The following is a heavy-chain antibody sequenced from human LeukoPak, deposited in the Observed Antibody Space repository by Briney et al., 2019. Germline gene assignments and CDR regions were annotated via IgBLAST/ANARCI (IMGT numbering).Heavy chain of an antibody. CDR2: IYHSGST. Sequence: SQTLSLTCAVSGGSISSGGYSWSWIRQPPGKGLEWIGYIYHSGSTYYNPSLKSRVTISVDRSKNQFSLKLSSVTAADTAVYYCARGIAAANWFDPWGQGTLVTVSS. D-gene: IGHD6-13*01. V-gene: IGHV4-30-2*01. CDR1: GGSISSGGYS. J-gene: IGHJ5*02. CDR3: ARGIAAANWFDP.